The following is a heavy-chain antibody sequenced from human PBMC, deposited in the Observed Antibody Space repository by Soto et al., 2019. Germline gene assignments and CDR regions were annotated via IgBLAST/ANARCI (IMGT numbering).Heavy chain of an antibody. J-gene: IGHJ6*02. CDR3: ARRMGQQLAGGMDV. CDR2: LIPIFGTS. V-gene: IGHV1-69*12. D-gene: IGHD6-13*01. Sequence: QVQLVQSGAEVKKPGSSVKVSCKASGATFSTYSITWVRRAPGQGLEWMGGLIPIFGTSLYAQKFQGRVTITADESTSTAYMELSSLRSEDTAVYFCARRMGQQLAGGMDVWGQGTTVTVSS. CDR1: GATFSTYS.